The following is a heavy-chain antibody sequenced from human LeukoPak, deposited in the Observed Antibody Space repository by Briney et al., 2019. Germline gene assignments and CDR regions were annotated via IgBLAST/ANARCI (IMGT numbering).Heavy chain of an antibody. D-gene: IGHD1-26*01. CDR2: ISSSSSYI. V-gene: IGHV3-21*01. CDR3: ARAKWELLDYGMDV. Sequence: GGSLRLSCAASGFTFSSYSMNWVRQAPGKGLEWVSSISSSSSYIYYADSVKGRFTISRDNAKNSLYLQMNSLRAEDTAVYYCARAKWELLDYGMDVWGQGTTVTVSS. J-gene: IGHJ6*02. CDR1: GFTFSSYS.